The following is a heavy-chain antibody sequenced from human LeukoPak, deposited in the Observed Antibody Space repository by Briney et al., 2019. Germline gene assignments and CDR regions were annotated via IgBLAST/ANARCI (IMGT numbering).Heavy chain of an antibody. D-gene: IGHD3-22*01. Sequence: GGSLRLSCAASGFTFSSYWMHWVRQAPGKGLVWVSRINSDGSSTSYADSVKGRFTISRDNSKNTLYLQMSSLRAEDTAVYYCAFSSGYSTTYFDYWGQGTLVTVSS. CDR3: AFSSGYSTTYFDY. CDR1: GFTFSSYW. V-gene: IGHV3-74*01. CDR2: INSDGSST. J-gene: IGHJ4*02.